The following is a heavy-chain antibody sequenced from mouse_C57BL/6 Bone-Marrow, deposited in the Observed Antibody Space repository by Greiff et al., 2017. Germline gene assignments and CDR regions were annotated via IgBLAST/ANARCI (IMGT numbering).Heavy chain of an antibody. J-gene: IGHJ4*01. Sequence: DVHLVESGGDLVKPGGSLTLSCAASGFTFSSYGMSWVRQTPDKRLEWVATISSGGSYTYYPDSVKGRFTISRDNAKNTLYLQMSSLKSEDTAMYYCARHFRLRGRGKLMDYWGQGTSVTVSS. CDR3: ARHFRLRGRGKLMDY. CDR2: ISSGGSYT. CDR1: GFTFSSYG. V-gene: IGHV5-6*01. D-gene: IGHD2-4*01.